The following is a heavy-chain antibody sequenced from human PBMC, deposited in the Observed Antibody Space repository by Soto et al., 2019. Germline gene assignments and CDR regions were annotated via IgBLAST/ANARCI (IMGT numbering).Heavy chain of an antibody. CDR3: AKDGGGFGEWTDY. J-gene: IGHJ4*02. CDR1: GFTFSSYW. CDR2: IKQDGSEK. V-gene: IGHV3-7*01. Sequence: EVQLVESGGGLVQPGGSLRLSCAASGFTFSSYWMSWVRQAPGKGLEWVANIKQDGSEKYYVDSVKGRFTISRDNAKNSLYLQMNGVRAEDTAVYYCAKDGGGFGEWTDYWGQGTLVTVSS. D-gene: IGHD3-10*01.